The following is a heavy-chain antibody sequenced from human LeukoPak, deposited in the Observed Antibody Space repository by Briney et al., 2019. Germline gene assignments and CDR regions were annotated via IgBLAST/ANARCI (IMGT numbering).Heavy chain of an antibody. CDR3: ARKPHSPTHAY. V-gene: IGHV4-34*01. CDR2: INHSGST. J-gene: IGHJ4*02. D-gene: IGHD5-18*01. CDR1: GGSFSGYY. Sequence: KPAETLSLTCAVYGGSFSGYYWSWIRQPPGRGREWIGEINHSGSTNYNPSLKSRVTISVDTSKTQFSLKLTSVPAQATPVYYCARKPHSPTHAYWGQGTLVTVSS.